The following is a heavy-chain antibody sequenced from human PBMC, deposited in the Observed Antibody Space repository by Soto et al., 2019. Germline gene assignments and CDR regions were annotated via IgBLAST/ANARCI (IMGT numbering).Heavy chain of an antibody. CDR2: IIPILGTA. V-gene: IGHV1-69*06. J-gene: IGHJ4*02. CDR1: GGTFSSYA. CDR3: GTLNYYDSSGYYYGTIDY. Sequence: QVQLVQSGAEVKKPGSSVKVSCKASGGTFSSYAISWVRQAPGQGLEWMGGIIPILGTANYAQKFQGRVTITADKSTSTAYMELSRLRSEDTAVYYCGTLNYYDSSGYYYGTIDYWGQGTLVTVSS. D-gene: IGHD3-22*01.